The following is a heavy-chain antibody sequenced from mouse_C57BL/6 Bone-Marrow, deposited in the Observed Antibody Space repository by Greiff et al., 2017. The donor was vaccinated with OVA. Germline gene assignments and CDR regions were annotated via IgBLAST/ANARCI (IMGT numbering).Heavy chain of an antibody. V-gene: IGHV3-8*01. D-gene: IGHD4-1*01. CDR3: ARYQNWDGRGFDY. Sequence: EVKLVESGPGLAKPSQTLSLTCSVTGYSITSDYWNWIRKFPGNKLEYMGYISYSGSTYYNPSLKSRISITRDTSTNQYYLQLNSVTTEDTATYDCARYQNWDGRGFDYWGQGTTLTVSS. CDR1: GYSITSDY. CDR2: ISYSGST. J-gene: IGHJ2*01.